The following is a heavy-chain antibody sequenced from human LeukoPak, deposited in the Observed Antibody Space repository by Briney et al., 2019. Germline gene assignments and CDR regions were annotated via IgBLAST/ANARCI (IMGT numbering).Heavy chain of an antibody. J-gene: IGHJ6*02. Sequence: PGGSLRLSCAASGFTFSSYGMYWVRQAPGKGLDWVAVILSDGSNKYIPHPLKGRFTNSIDNSKNTLYLQMNGLRAEDTAGYYCVKDPIAGSVNNYYGMDVWGQGTTVSVCS. CDR2: ILSDGSNK. CDR1: GFTFSSYG. V-gene: IGHV3-30*18. D-gene: IGHD6-13*01. CDR3: VKDPIAGSVNNYYGMDV.